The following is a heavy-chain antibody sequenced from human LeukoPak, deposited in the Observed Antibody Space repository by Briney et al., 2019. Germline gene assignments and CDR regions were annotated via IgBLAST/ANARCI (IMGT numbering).Heavy chain of an antibody. J-gene: IGHJ6*02. Sequence: GSSVKVSCKASGGTFSSYAISWVRQAPGQGLEWRGRIIPILGIANYAQKFQGRVTITADKSTSTAYMELSSLRSEDTAVYYCARDGAVAAYYYGMDVWGQGTTVTVSS. CDR3: ARDGAVAAYYYGMDV. D-gene: IGHD6-19*01. CDR2: IIPILGIA. V-gene: IGHV1-69*04. CDR1: GGTFSSYA.